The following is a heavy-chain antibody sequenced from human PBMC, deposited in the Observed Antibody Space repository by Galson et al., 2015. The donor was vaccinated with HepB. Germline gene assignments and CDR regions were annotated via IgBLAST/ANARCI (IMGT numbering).Heavy chain of an antibody. V-gene: IGHV1-2*06. D-gene: IGHD3-10*01. Sequence: SVKVSCKASGYTFTDYYIHWVRQAPGQGLEWMGRINPHGGGTNSAQKFQGRVTMTRDTSISTAYMEMRRLKSDDTAVYYCARERPGRSMIRGVMAFDYWGQGTLITVSS. CDR2: INPHGGGT. J-gene: IGHJ4*02. CDR3: ARERPGRSMIRGVMAFDY. CDR1: GYTFTDYY.